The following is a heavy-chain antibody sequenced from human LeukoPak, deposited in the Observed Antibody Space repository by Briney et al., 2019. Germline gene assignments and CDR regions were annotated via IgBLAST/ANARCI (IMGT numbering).Heavy chain of an antibody. D-gene: IGHD3-3*01. CDR1: GYTFTGYY. CDR3: ARADYDFWSGYYDY. CDR2: INPNSGGT. V-gene: IGHV1-2*02. Sequence: ASVKVSCKASGYTFTGYYMHWVRQAPGQGLEWMGWINPNSGGTNYAQKFQGRVTMTRDTSISTAYMELSRLRSDDTAVYYCARADYDFWSGYYDYWGQGTLVTVSS. J-gene: IGHJ4*02.